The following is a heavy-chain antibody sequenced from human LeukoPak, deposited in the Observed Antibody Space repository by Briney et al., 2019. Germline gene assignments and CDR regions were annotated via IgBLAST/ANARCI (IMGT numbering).Heavy chain of an antibody. CDR2: ISSSSSTI. V-gene: IGHV3-48*02. CDR1: GFTFSSYS. Sequence: GGSLRLSCAASGFTFSSYSMNWVRQAPGKGLEWVSYISSSSSTIFYADSVKGRFTISRDNAKNSLYLQMHSLRDEDTAVYYCARAWYSWGYYFDYWGQGTLVTVS. D-gene: IGHD3-16*01. CDR3: ARAWYSWGYYFDY. J-gene: IGHJ4*02.